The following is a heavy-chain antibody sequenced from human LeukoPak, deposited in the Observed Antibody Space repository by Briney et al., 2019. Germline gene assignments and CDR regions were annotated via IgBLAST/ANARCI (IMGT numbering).Heavy chain of an antibody. D-gene: IGHD7-27*01. Sequence: SETLSLTCTVSGASVTDYYWSWIRQSPGKGLEWISYIHHSGNSDHNPSLRSRVTTSLDTSKNQFSLNLISVTAADTAVYYCTRGHWGLQSWSQGTLVTVSS. V-gene: IGHV4-59*02. J-gene: IGHJ5*02. CDR1: GASVTDYY. CDR2: IHHSGNS. CDR3: TRGHWGLQS.